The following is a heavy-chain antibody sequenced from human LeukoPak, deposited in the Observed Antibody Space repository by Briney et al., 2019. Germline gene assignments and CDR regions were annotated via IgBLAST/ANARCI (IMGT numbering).Heavy chain of an antibody. V-gene: IGHV1-18*01. CDR2: ISAYNGNT. CDR3: ARDWAIVVVPSY. D-gene: IGHD3-22*01. CDR1: GCTFTSYG. J-gene: IGHJ4*02. Sequence: ASVKVSCKASGCTFTSYGISWVRQAPGQGLEWMGWISAYNGNTNYAQKLQGRVTMTTDTSTSTAYMELRSLRSDDTAVYYCARDWAIVVVPSYWGQGILVTVSS.